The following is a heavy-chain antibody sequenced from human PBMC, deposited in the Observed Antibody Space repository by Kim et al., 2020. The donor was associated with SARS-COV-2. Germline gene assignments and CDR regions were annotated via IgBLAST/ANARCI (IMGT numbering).Heavy chain of an antibody. CDR3: ARDRGSSPLPIGYYYYYGMDV. CDR1: GFTFSSYA. Sequence: GGSLRLSCAASGFTFSSYAMHWVRQAPGKGLEWVAVISYDGSNKYYADSVKGRFTISRDNSKNTLYLQMNSLRAEDTAVYYCARDRGSSPLPIGYYYYYGMDVWGQGTTVTVSS. V-gene: IGHV3-30*04. CDR2: ISYDGSNK. D-gene: IGHD2-15*01. J-gene: IGHJ6*02.